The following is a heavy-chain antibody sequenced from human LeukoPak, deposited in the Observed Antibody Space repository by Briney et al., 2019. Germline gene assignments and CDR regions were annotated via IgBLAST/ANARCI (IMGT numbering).Heavy chain of an antibody. J-gene: IGHJ6*03. CDR3: ARDSRHSDTSGYYYSHYYMDV. Sequence: SETLSLTCTVSGGSISSYYWSWIRQPPGKGLEWIGYIYSSGSTNYNPSLKSRVTMSVDTSKNQFSLKLSSVTAADTAVYYCARDSRHSDTSGYYYSHYYMDVWGKGTTVTVSS. D-gene: IGHD3-22*01. V-gene: IGHV4-59*01. CDR2: IYSSGST. CDR1: GGSISSYY.